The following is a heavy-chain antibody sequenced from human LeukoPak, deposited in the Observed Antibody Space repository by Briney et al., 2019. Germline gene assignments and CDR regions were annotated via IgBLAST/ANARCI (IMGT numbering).Heavy chain of an antibody. D-gene: IGHD3-22*01. CDR3: ARLWDYSSGYNDY. Sequence: SAKVSCKASGGTFSSYAISWVRQAPGQGLEWMGGIIPIFGTANYAQKFQGRVTITTDESTSTAYMELSSLRSEDTAVYYCARLWDYSSGYNDYWGQGTLVTVSS. CDR1: GGTFSSYA. V-gene: IGHV1-69*05. CDR2: IIPIFGTA. J-gene: IGHJ4*02.